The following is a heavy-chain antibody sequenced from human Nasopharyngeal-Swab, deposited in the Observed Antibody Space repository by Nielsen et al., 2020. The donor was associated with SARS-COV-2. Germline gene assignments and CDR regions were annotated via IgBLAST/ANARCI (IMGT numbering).Heavy chain of an antibody. CDR2: SGGSGVKI. CDR3: AREYGTNWQHHFDY. Sequence: GGSLRLSCAASGFTFSTAMSWVRQAPGKGLECVSGSGGSGVKIYYAESVKGRFTISRDNSKNTLYPQMNSLRAEDTAVYYCAREYGTNWQHHFDYWGQGIPVTVSS. CDR1: GFTFSTA. D-gene: IGHD7-27*01. J-gene: IGHJ4*02. V-gene: IGHV3-23*01.